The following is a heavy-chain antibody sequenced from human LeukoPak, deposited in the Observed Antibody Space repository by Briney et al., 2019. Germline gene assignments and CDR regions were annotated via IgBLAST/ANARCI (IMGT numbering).Heavy chain of an antibody. V-gene: IGHV4-38-2*02. CDR3: ARAVQNSGTIDY. D-gene: IGHD3-10*01. Sequence: PSETLSLTCTVSGYSISSGSCWGWIRQPPGEGLDWIGSIYHSGSTFYNPSLKSRVTISVDTSKNQFSLKLSSVTAADSALYYCARAVQNSGTIDYWGQGTLVTVSS. J-gene: IGHJ4*02. CDR2: IYHSGST. CDR1: GYSISSGSC.